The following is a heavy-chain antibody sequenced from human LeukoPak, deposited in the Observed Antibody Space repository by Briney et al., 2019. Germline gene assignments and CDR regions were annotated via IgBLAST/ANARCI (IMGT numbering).Heavy chain of an antibody. CDR3: ARNPTMVRGVPNWFDP. D-gene: IGHD3-10*01. V-gene: IGHV3-48*01. CDR1: GFTFSSYS. CDR2: IGSGSSII. J-gene: IGHJ5*02. Sequence: GGSLRLSCAASGFTFSSYSMNWVRQAPGKGLEWASYIGSGSSIIFNADSVKGRFTISRDNAKNSLFLQMNSLRAEDTAVYYCARNPTMVRGVPNWFDPWGQGTLVTVSS.